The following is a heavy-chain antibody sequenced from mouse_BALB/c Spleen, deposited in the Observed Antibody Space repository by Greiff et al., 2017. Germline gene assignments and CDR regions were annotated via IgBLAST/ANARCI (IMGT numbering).Heavy chain of an antibody. V-gene: IGHV1S137*01. CDR2: ISTYYDDA. CDR1: GYTFTDYA. Sequence: VQLQQSGAELVRPGVSVKISCKGSGYTFTDYAMHWVKQSHAKSLEWIGVISTYYDDASYNQKFKGKATMTVDKSSSTAYMELARLTSEDSAIYYCARSSITTATGAMDYWGQGTSVTVSS. CDR3: ARSSITTATGAMDY. J-gene: IGHJ4*01. D-gene: IGHD1-2*01.